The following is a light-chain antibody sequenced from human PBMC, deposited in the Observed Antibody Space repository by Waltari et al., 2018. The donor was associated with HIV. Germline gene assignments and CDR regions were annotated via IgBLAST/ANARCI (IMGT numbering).Light chain of an antibody. CDR3: HQYGSSFWT. J-gene: IGKJ1*01. CDR1: EIIKSTY. CDR2: GAS. V-gene: IGKV3-20*01. Sequence: EIVLTQSPGTLSLSPGDRATLSCMTSEIIKSTYLSWYQQKGDQPPRLLIYGASSRAPGIPYRFSGSGSRTDFNLTINRLEPEDFATYYCHQYGSSFWTFGQGTKVDVK.